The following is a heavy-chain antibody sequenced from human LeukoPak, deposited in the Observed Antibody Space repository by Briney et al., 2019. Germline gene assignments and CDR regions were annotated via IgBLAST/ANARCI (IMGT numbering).Heavy chain of an antibody. CDR2: MNPKSGDT. V-gene: IGHV1-8*01. D-gene: IGHD2-15*01. CDR3: AKAGGPSYCSGGSCYRGPFDY. CDR1: GYTFTNYN. Sequence: ASVKVSCKTSGYTFTNYNVNWVRQAAGQGLEWMGWMNPKSGDTGYAQNFQGRVTMTRDTSISTSYMELSSLSSGDTAVYYCAKAGGPSYCSGGSCYRGPFDYWGQGTLVTVSS. J-gene: IGHJ4*02.